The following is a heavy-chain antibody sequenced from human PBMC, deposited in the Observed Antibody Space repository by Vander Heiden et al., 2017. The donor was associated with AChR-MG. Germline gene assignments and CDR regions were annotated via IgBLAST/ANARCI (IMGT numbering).Heavy chain of an antibody. CDR3: ARDKGGGSYRQGYYYYGMDV. J-gene: IGHJ6*02. V-gene: IGHV3-21*01. CDR1: GFTFSSYS. CDR2: ISSSSSYI. Sequence: EVQLVESGGGLVKPGGSLRLSCAASGFTFSSYSMNWVRQAPGKGLEWVSSISSSSSYIYYADSVKGRFTISRDNAKNPLYLQMNSLRAEDTAVYYCARDKGGGSYRQGYYYYGMDVWGQGTTVTVSS. D-gene: IGHD3-16*02.